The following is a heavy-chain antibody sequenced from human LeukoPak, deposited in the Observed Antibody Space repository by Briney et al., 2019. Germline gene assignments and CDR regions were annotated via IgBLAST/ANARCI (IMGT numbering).Heavy chain of an antibody. CDR3: ARLIEGRPYYFDY. V-gene: IGHV4-38-2*01. CDR2: IYRSGST. J-gene: IGHJ4*02. Sequence: SETLSLTCAVSGYSISSDYFWGWIRQPPGKGLEWIGSIYRSGSTYYNPSLKSRVTVSIHTSKNQFSLKLSSVTAADTAVYYCARLIEGRPYYFDYWGQGTLVTVSS. CDR1: GYSISSDYF. D-gene: IGHD2/OR15-2a*01.